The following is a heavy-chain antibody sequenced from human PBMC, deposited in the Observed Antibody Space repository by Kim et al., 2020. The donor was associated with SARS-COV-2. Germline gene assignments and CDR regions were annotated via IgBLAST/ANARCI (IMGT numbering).Heavy chain of an antibody. D-gene: IGHD3-22*01. J-gene: IGHJ4*02. Sequence: GGSLRLSCAASGFTFSSYSMNWVRQAPGKGLEWVSYISSSSSTIHYADSVKGRFTISRDNAKNSLYLQMNSLRDEDTAVYYCARATYYYDRHFDYWGQGTLVTVSS. CDR1: GFTFSSYS. CDR2: ISSSSSTI. V-gene: IGHV3-48*02. CDR3: ARATYYYDRHFDY.